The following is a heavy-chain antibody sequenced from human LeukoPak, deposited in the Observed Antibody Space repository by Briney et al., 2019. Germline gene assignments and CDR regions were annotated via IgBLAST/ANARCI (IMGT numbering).Heavy chain of an antibody. Sequence: GGSLRLSCAASGFTFSSYAMHWVRQAPGKGLEWVAVISYDGSNKYYADSVKGRFTISRDNSKNTLYLQMNSLRAEDTAVYYCASDLANYYDSGFYYYYGMDVWGQGTTVTVSS. J-gene: IGHJ6*02. V-gene: IGHV3-30*04. CDR3: ASDLANYYDSGFYYYYGMDV. CDR1: GFTFSSYA. D-gene: IGHD3-22*01. CDR2: ISYDGSNK.